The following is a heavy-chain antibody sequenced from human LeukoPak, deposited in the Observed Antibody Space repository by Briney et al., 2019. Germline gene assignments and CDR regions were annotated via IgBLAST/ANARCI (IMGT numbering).Heavy chain of an antibody. CDR2: IYYSGST. V-gene: IGHV4-61*08. CDR1: GGSISSGDYY. J-gene: IGHJ5*02. D-gene: IGHD4-17*01. CDR3: ARGHGIDYGDEGWFDP. Sequence: PSETLSLTCTVSGGSISSGDYYWSWLRQPPGKGLEWIGYIYYSGSTNYNPSLKSRVTISVDTSKNQFSLKLSSVTAADTAVYYCARGHGIDYGDEGWFDPWGQGTLVTVSS.